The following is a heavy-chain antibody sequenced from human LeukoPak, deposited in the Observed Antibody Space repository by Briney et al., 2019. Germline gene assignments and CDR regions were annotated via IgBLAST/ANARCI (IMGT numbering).Heavy chain of an antibody. V-gene: IGHV3-74*03. Sequence: GSLRLSCAASGFTLSGYWMHWVRQAPGEGLVWVSRIKSDGSSTTYADSVKGRFTVSRDNAKNTLYLQMNSLRAEDTAVYYCVRSDWFDPWGQGTLVTVSS. CDR1: GFTLSGYW. J-gene: IGHJ5*02. CDR3: VRSDWFDP. CDR2: IKSDGSST.